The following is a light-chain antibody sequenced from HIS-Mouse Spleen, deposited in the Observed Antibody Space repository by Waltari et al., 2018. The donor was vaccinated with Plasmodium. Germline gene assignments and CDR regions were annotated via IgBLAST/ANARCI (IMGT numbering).Light chain of an antibody. CDR3: YSTDSSGNHRV. J-gene: IGLJ3*02. V-gene: IGLV3-10*01. Sequence: SYELTQPPSVSVSPGQTARITCSGDALPKKYAYWYQQKSGQAPVLVIYEASKRPPGIPERFSGSSSGTMATLTSSGAQVEDEADYYCYSTDSSGNHRVFGGGTKLTVL. CDR1: ALPKKY. CDR2: EAS.